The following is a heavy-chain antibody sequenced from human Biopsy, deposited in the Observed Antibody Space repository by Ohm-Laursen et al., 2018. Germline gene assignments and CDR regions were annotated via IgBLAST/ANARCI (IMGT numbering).Heavy chain of an antibody. J-gene: IGHJ1*01. CDR2: NIPILGTG. CDR1: GGTFSNYG. V-gene: IGHV1-69*06. D-gene: IGHD3-9*01. Sequence: SSVKVSCEAPGGTFSNYGVNWVRQAPGQGLEWLGENIPILGTGNYAQKFQDRVTVAADTSTSTATMELRSLRSDDTAVYYCATKLTGYFHHWGQGTLVIVSS. CDR3: ATKLTGYFHH.